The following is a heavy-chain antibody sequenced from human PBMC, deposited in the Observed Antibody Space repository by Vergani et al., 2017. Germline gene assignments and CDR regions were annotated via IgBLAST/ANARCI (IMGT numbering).Heavy chain of an antibody. CDR2: ISYDGSNK. J-gene: IGHJ4*02. V-gene: IGHV3-30*04. D-gene: IGHD2-2*01. CDR1: GFTFSSYA. Sequence: QVQLVESGGGVVQPGRSLRLSCAASGFTFSSYAMHWVRQAPGQGLEWVAVISYDGSNKYYADSVKGRFTISRDNSKNTLYLQMNSLRAEDTAVYYCAREGRYCSSTSCPPPLDYWGQGTLVTVSS. CDR3: AREGRYCSSTSCPPPLDY.